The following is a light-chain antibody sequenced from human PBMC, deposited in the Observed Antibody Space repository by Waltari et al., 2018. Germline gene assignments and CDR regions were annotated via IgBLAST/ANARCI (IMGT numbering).Light chain of an antibody. Sequence: DIQMTQSPSSLSASIGDRVTITCRASENIGSYLNWYQQRTGEAPKLLIYATSTLQTEVPSRVSGSGSRTDFTLTISSLQPEDFATYYCQHTFETPYSFGQGTKLDSK. CDR2: ATS. CDR1: ENIGSY. J-gene: IGKJ2*01. V-gene: IGKV1-39*01. CDR3: QHTFETPYS.